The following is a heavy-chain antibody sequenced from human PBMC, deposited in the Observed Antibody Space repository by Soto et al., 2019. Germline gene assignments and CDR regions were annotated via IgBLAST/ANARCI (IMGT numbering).Heavy chain of an antibody. D-gene: IGHD6-19*01. CDR2: IDPGGGST. V-gene: IGHV1-46*03. CDR1: GYTFTSYY. Sequence: GASVKVSCKASGYTFTSYYMNWVRQAPGQGLVWMGIIDPGGGSTDYAQKFQGRITMTRDTSTSTVYMELSSLRSDDTAMYYCARRLAVAGHEYFQHWGQRTLVTVSS. CDR3: ARRLAVAGHEYFQH. J-gene: IGHJ1*01.